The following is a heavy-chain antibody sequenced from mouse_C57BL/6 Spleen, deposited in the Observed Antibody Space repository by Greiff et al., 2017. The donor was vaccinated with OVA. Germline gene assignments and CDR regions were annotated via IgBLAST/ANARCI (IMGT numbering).Heavy chain of an antibody. V-gene: IGHV1-26*01. D-gene: IGHD2-1*01. CDR3: ARELPVEGGYFDV. CDR1: GYTFTDYY. J-gene: IGHJ1*03. CDR2: INPNNGGT. Sequence: VQLQQSGPELVKPGASVKISCKASGYTFTDYYMNWVKQSPGKSLEWIGDINPNNGGTSYNQKFKGKATLTVDKSSSTAYMELRSLTSEDSAVYYCARELPVEGGYFDVWGTGTTVTVSS.